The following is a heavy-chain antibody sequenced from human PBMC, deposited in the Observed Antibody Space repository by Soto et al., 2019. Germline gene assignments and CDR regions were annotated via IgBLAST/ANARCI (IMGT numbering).Heavy chain of an antibody. J-gene: IGHJ3*02. V-gene: IGHV1-2*02. CDR1: RYTFSGYY. CDR2: INTNSGVT. Sequence: AXSVQVSFKASRYTFSGYYMYWVGQAPGQGLEWMGWINTNSGVTNYAQKFQGRVTMTRDTSISTAYMELSRLRSDDTAVYYWASDSSGYPEHAFDIWGQGTMVTVSS. D-gene: IGHD3-22*01. CDR3: ASDSSGYPEHAFDI.